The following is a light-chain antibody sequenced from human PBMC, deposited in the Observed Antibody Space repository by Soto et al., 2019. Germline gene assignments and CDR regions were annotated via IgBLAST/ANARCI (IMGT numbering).Light chain of an antibody. V-gene: IGLV2-14*01. CDR3: ISNTSSSTLV. CDR1: SSDVGGYNC. Sequence: QSALTQPACVSGSPGQSITIFCTGTSSDVGGYNCVSWYQPHPGQALKLLISEVSNRPTGVSNRFSGSKSGSTAFLTISGLQGENEADYYCISNTSSSTLVFGTGTKVTVL. J-gene: IGLJ1*01. CDR2: EVS.